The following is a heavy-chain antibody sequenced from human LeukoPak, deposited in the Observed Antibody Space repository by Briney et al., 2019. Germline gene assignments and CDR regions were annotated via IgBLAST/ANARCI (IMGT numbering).Heavy chain of an antibody. CDR2: ISAYNGNT. J-gene: IGHJ3*02. V-gene: IGHV1-18*04. D-gene: IGHD3-9*01. CDR3: ARDRLETYYDTLTGYYKGGDAFDI. CDR1: GYTFTSYG. Sequence: GASVKVSCKASGYTFTSYGISWVRQAPGQGLEWMGWISAYNGNTNYAQKLQGRVTMTTDTSTSTAYMELRSLRSDDTAVYYCARDRLETYYDTLTGYYKGGDAFDIWGQGTMVTVSS.